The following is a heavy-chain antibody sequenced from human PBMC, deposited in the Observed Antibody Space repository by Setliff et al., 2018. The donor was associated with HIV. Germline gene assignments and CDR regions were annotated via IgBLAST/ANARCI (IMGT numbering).Heavy chain of an antibody. V-gene: IGHV1-18*04. CDR1: GFIFNNFG. J-gene: IGHJ4*02. CDR3: ARTQYTTTWPGNY. D-gene: IGHD1-1*01. Sequence: ASVKVSCKTSGFIFNNFGVTWVRQAPGQGLEWVAWISLYNEYKYYAPHFLGRVTMSTDTSTGTVDLELRGLRADDTAIYYCARTQYTTTWPGNYWGQGTLVTVSS. CDR2: ISLYNEYK.